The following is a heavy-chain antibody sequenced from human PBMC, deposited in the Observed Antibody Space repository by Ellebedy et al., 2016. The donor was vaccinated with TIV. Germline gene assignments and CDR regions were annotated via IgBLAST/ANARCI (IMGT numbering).Heavy chain of an antibody. D-gene: IGHD3-22*01. CDR1: GGSLTRGPYY. CDR3: ARGAYYYDSSGNYLGYYFDY. J-gene: IGHJ4*02. Sequence: MPSETLSLTCAVSGGSLTRGPYYWGWIRQSPGRGLEWIGSVSYSGATYFHPSLKSRVTISVDTSKNQLSLKLSSVTAADTAVYYCARGAYYYDSSGNYLGYYFDYWGQGNLVTVSS. V-gene: IGHV4-39*07. CDR2: VSYSGAT.